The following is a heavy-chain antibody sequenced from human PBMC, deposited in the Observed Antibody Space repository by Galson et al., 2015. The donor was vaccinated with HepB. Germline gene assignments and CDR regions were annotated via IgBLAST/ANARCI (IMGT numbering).Heavy chain of an antibody. J-gene: IGHJ4*02. CDR1: ELVFGDYW. D-gene: IGHD3-10*01. CDR2: INQDGSEK. CDR3: ARDPGGIGVHFDH. Sequence: SLRLSCADSELVFGDYWMSWVRQAPGKGLEWVACINQDGSEKNYVDSVKGRFTISRDNAKNSLFLQMNTLRAEDTAVYYCARDPGGIGVHFDHWGQGTLVTVSS. V-gene: IGHV3-7*03.